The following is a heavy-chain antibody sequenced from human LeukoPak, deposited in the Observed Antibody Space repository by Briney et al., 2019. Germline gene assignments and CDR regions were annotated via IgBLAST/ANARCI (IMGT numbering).Heavy chain of an antibody. CDR3: ARDLGTTGTRRCAFDI. D-gene: IGHD1-1*01. Sequence: PGGSLRLSCAASGFTFSHYGMHWVRQAPGKGLEWVAIIREVGSNKYYSDSVKGRFTISRDNSKNTLYLQMNSLRAEDTAVYYCARDLGTTGTRRCAFDIWGQGTMVTLSS. V-gene: IGHV3-33*01. J-gene: IGHJ3*02. CDR2: IREVGSNK. CDR1: GFTFSHYG.